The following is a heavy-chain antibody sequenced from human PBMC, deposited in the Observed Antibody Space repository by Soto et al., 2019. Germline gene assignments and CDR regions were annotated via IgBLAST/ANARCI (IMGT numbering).Heavy chain of an antibody. J-gene: IGHJ6*02. V-gene: IGHV5-10-1*01. Sequence: GESLKISCKGSGYSFTIYWITWVRQTPGKGLEWMGRIDPGDSNTHYSPSFQGHVTFSADTSITTAYLQWSSLKASDTAMYYCLRGGGYEYYFGMDVWGQGTTVTVSS. CDR2: IDPGDSNT. CDR1: GYSFTIYW. D-gene: IGHD2-15*01. CDR3: LRGGGYEYYFGMDV.